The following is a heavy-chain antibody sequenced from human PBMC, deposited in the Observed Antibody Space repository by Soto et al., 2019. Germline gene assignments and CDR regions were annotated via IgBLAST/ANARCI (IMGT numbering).Heavy chain of an antibody. CDR1: GGSFRGFY. CDR3: ARGVEVGTTIDWYFDF. Sequence: QVQLHQWGTELLKPSETLSLTCAVDGGSFRGFYWNWIRQTPGKGLEWSGEIDPSGGHQTGSTDYTPSLESRVIISGDTSKTQMSLKLNSVPAADRALYYCARGVEVGTTIDWYFDFWGRGTLVTVSS. D-gene: IGHD1-26*01. CDR2: IDPSGGHQTGST. V-gene: IGHV4-34*01. J-gene: IGHJ2*01.